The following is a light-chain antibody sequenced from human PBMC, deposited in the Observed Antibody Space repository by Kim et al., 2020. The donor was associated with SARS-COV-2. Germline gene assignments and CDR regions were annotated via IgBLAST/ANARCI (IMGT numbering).Light chain of an antibody. CDR1: QDIGNA. J-gene: IGKJ1*01. Sequence: GDRVTITCRASQDIGNAVSWYQHNPGKAPKLLIYAASSLPSGVPSRFSGSGSGTDFTLTISSLQPEDFATYYCLQDFNYQFGQGTKVEIK. V-gene: IGKV1-6*01. CDR3: LQDFNYQ. CDR2: AAS.